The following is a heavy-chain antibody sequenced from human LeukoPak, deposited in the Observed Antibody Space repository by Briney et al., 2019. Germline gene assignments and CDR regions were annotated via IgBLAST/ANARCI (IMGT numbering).Heavy chain of an antibody. J-gene: IGHJ4*02. V-gene: IGHV1-2*02. CDR2: INPNSGDT. D-gene: IGHD5-12*01. Sequence: ASVEVSCKASGYTFTGHYMHWLRQAPGQGLEWMGWINPNSGDTNSARGFQGRVTMTSDTSISTAYMELSGLTSDDTAVYYCARGYSGYDSSYFDFWGQGTLVTVSS. CDR3: ARGYSGYDSSYFDF. CDR1: GYTFTGHY.